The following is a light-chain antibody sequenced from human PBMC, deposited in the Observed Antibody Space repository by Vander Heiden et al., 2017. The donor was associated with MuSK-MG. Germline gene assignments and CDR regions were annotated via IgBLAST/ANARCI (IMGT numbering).Light chain of an antibody. CDR2: DAS. Sequence: EIVLTQSPATLSLSPGERVTLSCRASQSVSSNLAGDQQKPGQAPRLLIYDASNRATGIQDRFSGSGSGTDFTLTISSVEPEDFAGYYGQQLSNFGQGTKLEIK. J-gene: IGKJ2*01. CDR3: QQLSN. CDR1: QSVSSN. V-gene: IGKV3-11*01.